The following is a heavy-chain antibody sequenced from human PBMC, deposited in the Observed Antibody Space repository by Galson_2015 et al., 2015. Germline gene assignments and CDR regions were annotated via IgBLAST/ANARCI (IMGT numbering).Heavy chain of an antibody. J-gene: IGHJ3*02. D-gene: IGHD6-19*01. CDR3: AMLTVAEAFDI. V-gene: IGHV1-46*01. CDR1: GYTFTSYY. Sequence: SVKVSCKASGYTFTSYYMHWVRQAPGQGLEWMGIINPSGGSTSYAQKFQGRVTMTRDTSTSTVYMELSSPRSEDTAVYYCAMLTVAEAFDIWGQGTMVTVSS. CDR2: INPSGGST.